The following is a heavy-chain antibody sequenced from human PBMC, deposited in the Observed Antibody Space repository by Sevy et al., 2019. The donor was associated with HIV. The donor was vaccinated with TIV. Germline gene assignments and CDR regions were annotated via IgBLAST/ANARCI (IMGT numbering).Heavy chain of an antibody. Sequence: GGSLRLSCAASGFAFSSYGMHWVRQAPGKGLEWVAVISYHGSNKHYADSVKGRFTISRDNSKNTLCLQMNSLRAEDTAVYYCAKNYDDSSGYWDGFEIDYWGQGTLVTVSS. CDR1: GFAFSSYG. D-gene: IGHD3-22*01. CDR3: AKNYDDSSGYWDGFEIDY. J-gene: IGHJ4*02. V-gene: IGHV3-30*18. CDR2: ISYHGSNK.